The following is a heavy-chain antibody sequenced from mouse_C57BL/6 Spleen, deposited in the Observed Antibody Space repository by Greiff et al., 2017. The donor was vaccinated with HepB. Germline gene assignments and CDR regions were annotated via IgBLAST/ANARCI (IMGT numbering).Heavy chain of an antibody. CDR1: GYTFTSYW. J-gene: IGHJ2*01. CDR2: IYPSDSET. V-gene: IGHV1-61*01. Sequence: VQLQQSGAELVRPGSSVKLSCKASGYTFTSYWMDWVKQRPGQGLEWIGNIYPSDSETHYNQKFKDKATLTVDKSSSTAYMQLSSLTSEDSAVYYCARGGILWLGEVYYFDYWGQGTTLTVSS. D-gene: IGHD2-2*01. CDR3: ARGGILWLGEVYYFDY.